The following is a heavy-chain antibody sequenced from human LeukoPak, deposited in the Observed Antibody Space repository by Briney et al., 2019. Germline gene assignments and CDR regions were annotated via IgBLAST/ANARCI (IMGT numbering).Heavy chain of an antibody. CDR1: GGSISSGSYY. V-gene: IGHV4-61*02. CDR2: IYTSGST. CDR3: ARGRYSYGLQRYFDY. Sequence: SQTLSLTCTVSGGSISSGSYYWSWIRQPAGKGLEWIGRIYTSGSTNYNPSLKSRVTISVDTSKNQFSLKLSSVTAADTAVYYCARGRYSYGLQRYFDYWGQGTLVTVSS. J-gene: IGHJ4*02. D-gene: IGHD5-18*01.